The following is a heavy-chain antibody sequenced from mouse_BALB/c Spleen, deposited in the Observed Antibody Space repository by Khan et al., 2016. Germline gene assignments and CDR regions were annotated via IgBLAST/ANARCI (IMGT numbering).Heavy chain of an antibody. Sequence: QVQLQQSGAELMKPGASVKISCKATGYTFSSYWIEWVKQRPGHGLEWIGEILPGSGSTNYNEKFKGKATFTAATSSNTAYMQLSSLTSEDSAVYYCARRGITTARYFDVWGAGTTVTVSS. CDR1: GYTFSSYW. CDR3: ARRGITTARYFDV. V-gene: IGHV1-9*01. J-gene: IGHJ1*01. CDR2: ILPGSGST. D-gene: IGHD1-2*01.